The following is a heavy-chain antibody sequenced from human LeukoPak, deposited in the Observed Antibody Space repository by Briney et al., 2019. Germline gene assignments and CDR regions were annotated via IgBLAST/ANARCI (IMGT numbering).Heavy chain of an antibody. CDR3: ARGGEGSLSYYFDY. V-gene: IGHV1-69*13. J-gene: IGHJ4*02. CDR2: IIPIFGTA. Sequence: SVKFSCKASGYTFTSYGISCVRQAPGQGLEWMGGIIPIFGTANYAQKFQGRVTITADESTSTAYMELSSLRSEDTAVYYCARGGEGSLSYYFDYWGQGTLVTVSS. D-gene: IGHD3-16*01. CDR1: GYTFTSYG.